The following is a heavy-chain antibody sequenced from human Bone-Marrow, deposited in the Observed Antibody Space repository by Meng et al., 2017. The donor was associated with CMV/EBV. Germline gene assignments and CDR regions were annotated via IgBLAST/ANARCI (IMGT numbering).Heavy chain of an antibody. Sequence: GGSLRLSCEASGLTFIGFWMSWVRQAPGKGLEWVANIKEDGSEKHYVDAVKGRFTISRDNAKNSLYLQMNSLRVEDTAVYYCARGPLRAAAGLYWGQGTLVTVYS. CDR3: ARGPLRAAAGLY. J-gene: IGHJ4*02. V-gene: IGHV3-7*01. D-gene: IGHD6-13*01. CDR1: GLTFIGFW. CDR2: IKEDGSEK.